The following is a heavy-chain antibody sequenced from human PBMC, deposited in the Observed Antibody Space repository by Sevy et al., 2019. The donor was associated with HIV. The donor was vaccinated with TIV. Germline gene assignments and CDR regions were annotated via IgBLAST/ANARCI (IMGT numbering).Heavy chain of an antibody. CDR2: ISSSSSTI. J-gene: IGHJ1*01. CDR1: GFSFSTYS. V-gene: IGHV3-48*02. D-gene: IGHD4-17*01. CDR3: ARNYGDYAEYFQH. Sequence: GGSLRLSCAASGFSFSTYSMNWVRQAPGKGLEWVSYISSSSSTIYYADSVKGRFTISRDNAKNSLYLQMNSLRDEDTAVYYCARNYGDYAEYFQHWGQGTLVTVSS.